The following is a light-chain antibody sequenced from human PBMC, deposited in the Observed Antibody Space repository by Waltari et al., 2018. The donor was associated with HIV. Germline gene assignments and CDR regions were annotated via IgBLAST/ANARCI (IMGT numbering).Light chain of an antibody. J-gene: IGKJ1*01. V-gene: IGKV3-15*01. CDR2: GAS. CDR1: QSVSSN. CDR3: QQYNNWPWT. Sequence: EIVMTQPPATLSVSPGERATLSCRASQSVSSNLAWYRQKPGQAPRLLIYGASTRATGIPARFSGSGSGTEFTLTISSLQSEDFAVYYCQQYNNWPWTFGQGTKVEI.